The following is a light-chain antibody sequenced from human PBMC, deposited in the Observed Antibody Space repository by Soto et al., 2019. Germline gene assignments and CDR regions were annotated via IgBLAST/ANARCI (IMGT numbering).Light chain of an antibody. CDR1: SSDVGGYNY. V-gene: IGLV2-14*01. Sequence: QSVLTQPASVSGSPGQSSTISCTGTSSDVGGYNYVSWYQQHPGKAPKLMIYDVSNRPSGVSNRFSGSKSGNTASLTISGLQAEDEADYYCSSYTSSSTLPGVFGTGTKVTVL. CDR3: SSYTSSSTLPGV. J-gene: IGLJ1*01. CDR2: DVS.